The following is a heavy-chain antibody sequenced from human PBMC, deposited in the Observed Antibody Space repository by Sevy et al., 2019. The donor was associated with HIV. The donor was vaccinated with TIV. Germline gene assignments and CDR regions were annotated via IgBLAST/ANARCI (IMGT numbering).Heavy chain of an antibody. CDR2: IYYSGST. Sequence: SETLSLTCTVSGGSISSSSYYWGWIRQPPGKGLEWIGNIYYSGSTYYNPSLKSRVPISVDTSKNQFSLKLSSVTAADTAVYYCARRRVELAARGTDAFDIWGQGTMVTVSS. D-gene: IGHD2-15*01. J-gene: IGHJ3*02. CDR3: ARRRVELAARGTDAFDI. CDR1: GGSISSSSYY. V-gene: IGHV4-39*01.